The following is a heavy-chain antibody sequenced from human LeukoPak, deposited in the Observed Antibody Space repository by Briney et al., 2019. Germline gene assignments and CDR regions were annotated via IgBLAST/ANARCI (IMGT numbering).Heavy chain of an antibody. CDR2: IYYSGST. Sequence: PSETLSLTCTVSGGSISSYYWSWIRQPPGKGLEWIGYIYYSGSTNYNPSLKSRVTMSVDTSKNQFSLKLSSVTAADTAVYYCARDNGGKYCCGDCYFDYWGQGTLVTVSS. J-gene: IGHJ4*02. D-gene: IGHD2-21*02. CDR1: GGSISSYY. CDR3: ARDNGGKYCCGDCYFDY. V-gene: IGHV4-59*12.